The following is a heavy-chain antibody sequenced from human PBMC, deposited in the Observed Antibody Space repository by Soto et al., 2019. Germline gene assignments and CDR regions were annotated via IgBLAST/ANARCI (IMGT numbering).Heavy chain of an antibody. CDR3: ARVGPKPLWGSYRRYFDY. CDR1: GGSISSYY. CDR2: IYYSGST. J-gene: IGHJ4*02. D-gene: IGHD3-16*02. Sequence: SETLSLTCTVSGGSISSYYWSWIRQPPGKGLEWIGYIYYSGSTNYNPSLKSRVTISVDTSKNQFSLKLSSVTAADTAVYYCARVGPKPLWGSYRRYFDYWGQGTLVTVSS. V-gene: IGHV4-59*01.